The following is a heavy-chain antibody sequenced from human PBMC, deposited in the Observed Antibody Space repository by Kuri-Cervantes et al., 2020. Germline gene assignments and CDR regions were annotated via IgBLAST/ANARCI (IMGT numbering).Heavy chain of an antibody. Sequence: GGSLRLSCAASGFTVSSNYMSWVRQAPGKGLEWVSAISGSGGSKYYADSVKGRFTISRDNSKNTLYLQMNSLRAEDTAVYYCAKEFGYYDSSGYFLFDAFDIWGQGTMVTVSS. CDR1: GFTVSSNY. CDR2: ISGSGGSK. D-gene: IGHD3-22*01. CDR3: AKEFGYYDSSGYFLFDAFDI. V-gene: IGHV3-23*01. J-gene: IGHJ3*02.